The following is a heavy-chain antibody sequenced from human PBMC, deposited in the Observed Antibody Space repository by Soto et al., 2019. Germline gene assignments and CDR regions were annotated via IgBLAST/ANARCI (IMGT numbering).Heavy chain of an antibody. CDR1: GFTFSIYA. J-gene: IGHJ4*02. D-gene: IGHD6-6*01. CDR2: ISYDGSNK. CDR3: AIPTSYSSSEMTDY. Sequence: SCAASGFTFSIYAMHWVRQAPGKGLEWVAVISYDGSNKYYADSVKGRFTISRDNSKNTLYLQMNSLRAEDTAVYYCAIPTSYSSSEMTDYWGQGTLVTVSS. V-gene: IGHV3-30-3*01.